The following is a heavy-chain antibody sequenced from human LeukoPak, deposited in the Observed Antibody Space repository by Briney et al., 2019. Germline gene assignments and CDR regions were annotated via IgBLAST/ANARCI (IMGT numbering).Heavy chain of an antibody. CDR2: MSYSGST. CDR3: AGYDYSSGYPGY. CDR1: GGSISRDTYY. D-gene: IGHD3-22*01. Sequence: SETLSLTCTVSGGSISRDTYYWGWIRQAPGKGLEWIGTMSYSGSTYYNPFLQSRVTMSVDTSKNQFSLKLSSVTAADTAVYYCAGYDYSSGYPGYWGQGTLVTVSS. V-gene: IGHV4-39*07. J-gene: IGHJ4*02.